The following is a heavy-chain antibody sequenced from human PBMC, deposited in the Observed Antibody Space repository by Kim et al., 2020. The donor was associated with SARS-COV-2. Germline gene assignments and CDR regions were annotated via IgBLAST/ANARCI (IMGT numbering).Heavy chain of an antibody. Sequence: ASVKVSCKASGYTFTSYGISWVRQAPGQGLEWMGWISAYNGNTNYAQKLQGRVTMTTDTSTSTAYMEMRSLRSDDTAVYYCAITLYSSGWYYFDYWGQGTLVTVSS. CDR1: GYTFTSYG. J-gene: IGHJ4*02. D-gene: IGHD6-19*01. V-gene: IGHV1-18*01. CDR3: AITLYSSGWYYFDY. CDR2: ISAYNGNT.